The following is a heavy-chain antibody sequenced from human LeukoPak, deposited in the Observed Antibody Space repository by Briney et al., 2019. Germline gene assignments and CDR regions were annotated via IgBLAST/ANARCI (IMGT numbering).Heavy chain of an antibody. CDR3: ARGKGVVPAAPFYYYYYDMDV. J-gene: IGHJ6*03. V-gene: IGHV4-34*01. CDR2: INHSGST. D-gene: IGHD2-2*01. Sequence: SETLSLTCAVYGGSFSGYYWSWIRQPPGKGLEWIGEINHSGSTNYNPSLKSRVTISVDTSKNQFSLKLSSVTAADTAVYYCARGKGVVPAAPFYYYYYDMDVWGKGTTVTVSS. CDR1: GGSFSGYY.